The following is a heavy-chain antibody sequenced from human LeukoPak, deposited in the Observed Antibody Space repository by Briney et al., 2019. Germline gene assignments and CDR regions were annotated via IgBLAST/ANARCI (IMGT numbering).Heavy chain of an antibody. CDR1: GFTFSSYW. V-gene: IGHV3-74*01. CDR3: ARDRRGYSGYDPGWFDP. J-gene: IGHJ5*02. D-gene: IGHD5-12*01. Sequence: GGSLRLSCVASGFTFSSYWMHWVRQAPGRGLVRVSRINSDGYSTSYADSVKGRFTISRDNAKNTVYLQMNSLRAEDTAVYYCARDRRGYSGYDPGWFDPWGQGTLVTVSS. CDR2: INSDGYST.